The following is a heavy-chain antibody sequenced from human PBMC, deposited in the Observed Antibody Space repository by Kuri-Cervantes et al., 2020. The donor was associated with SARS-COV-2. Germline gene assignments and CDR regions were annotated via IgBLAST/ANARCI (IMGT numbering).Heavy chain of an antibody. J-gene: IGHJ4*02. V-gene: IGHV1-46*01. CDR2: INPSGGST. Sequence: ASVKVSCKASGYTFTSYYMHWVRPAPGQGLEWMGIINPSGGSTSYAQKFQGRVTMTRDTSTSTVYMELSSLRAEDTAVYYCARDLRLGKSLDYWGQGTLVTVSS. CDR1: GYTFTSYY. CDR3: ARDLRLGKSLDY. D-gene: IGHD7-27*01.